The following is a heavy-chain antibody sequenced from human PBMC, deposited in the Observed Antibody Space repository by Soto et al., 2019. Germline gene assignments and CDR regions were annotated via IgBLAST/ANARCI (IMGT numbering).Heavy chain of an antibody. CDR1: GGSISSYY. V-gene: IGHV4-59*01. J-gene: IGHJ4*02. D-gene: IGHD3-22*01. CDR2: IYYSGST. CDR3: ARYPGYYDSSGYLVLDY. Sequence: PSETLSLTCTVSGGSISSYYWSWIRQPPGKGLEWIGYIYYSGSTNYNPSLKSRVTISVDTSKNQFSLKLSSVTAADTAVYYCARYPGYYDSSGYLVLDYWGQGTLVTVYS.